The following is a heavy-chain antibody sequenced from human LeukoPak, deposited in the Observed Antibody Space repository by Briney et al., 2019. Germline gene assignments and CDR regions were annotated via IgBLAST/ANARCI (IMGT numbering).Heavy chain of an antibody. CDR1: GFTFSSYA. Sequence: GRSLRLSCAASGFTFSSYAMHWVRQAPGKGLEWVAVISYDGSNKYYADSVKGRFTISRDNSKNTLYLQMNSLRAEDTAVYYCARTDSSGCFDYWGQGTLVTVSS. CDR2: ISYDGSNK. V-gene: IGHV3-30-3*01. CDR3: ARTDSSGCFDY. D-gene: IGHD3-22*01. J-gene: IGHJ4*02.